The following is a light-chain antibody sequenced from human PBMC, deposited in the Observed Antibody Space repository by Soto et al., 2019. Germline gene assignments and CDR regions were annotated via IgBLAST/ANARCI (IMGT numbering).Light chain of an antibody. V-gene: IGLV2-18*02. CDR1: SSDVGSYNR. Sequence: QSVLPKPPSLTGSPGQSVTISCTGTSSDVGSYNRVSWYQQPPGTAPKVMIYDVSNRPSGVPDRFSGSKSGNTASLTISGLQAEDESDYYCSSYTSSSTYVFGTGTKV. CDR2: DVS. J-gene: IGLJ1*01. CDR3: SSYTSSSTYV.